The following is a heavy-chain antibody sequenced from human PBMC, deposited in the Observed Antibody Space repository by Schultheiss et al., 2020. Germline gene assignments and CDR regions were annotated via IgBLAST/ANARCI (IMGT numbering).Heavy chain of an antibody. V-gene: IGHV3-21*01. CDR3: ARVDIVVVPAAMLDTIFGVVTPPDY. CDR2: ISSSSSYI. Sequence: GGSLRLSCAASGFTFSSYSMNWVRQAPGKGLEWVSSISSSSSYIYYADSVKGRFTISRDNAKNSLYLQMNSLRAEDTAVYYCARVDIVVVPAAMLDTIFGVVTPPDYWGQGTLVTVSS. J-gene: IGHJ4*02. D-gene: IGHD2-2*03. CDR1: GFTFSSYS.